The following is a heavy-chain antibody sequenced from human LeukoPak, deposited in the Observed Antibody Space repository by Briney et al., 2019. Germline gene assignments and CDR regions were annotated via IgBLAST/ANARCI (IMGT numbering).Heavy chain of an antibody. V-gene: IGHV1-18*01. J-gene: IGHJ4*02. CDR3: ARVVEYYYGSGSYYNDY. CDR2: ISAYNGNT. Sequence: GASVTVSCKASGYTFTSYGISWVRQAPGQGLEWMGWISAYNGNTNYAQKLQGRVTMTTDTSTSTAYMELRSLRSDDTAVYYCARVVEYYYGSGSYYNDYWGQGTLVTVSS. CDR1: GYTFTSYG. D-gene: IGHD3-10*01.